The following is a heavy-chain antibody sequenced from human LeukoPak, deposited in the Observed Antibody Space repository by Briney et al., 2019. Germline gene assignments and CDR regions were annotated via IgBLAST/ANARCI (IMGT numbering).Heavy chain of an antibody. CDR2: IYSGGST. J-gene: IGHJ4*02. CDR1: GFTVSSND. CDR3: AKDPEHSSPFYFDY. Sequence: GGSLRLSCAASGFTVSSNDMSWVRQAPGKGLEWVSLIYSGGSTYYADSVKGRFTISRDNSKNTVYLQINSLRAEDTAVYYCAKDPEHSSPFYFDYWGQGTLVTVSS. D-gene: IGHD4-11*01. V-gene: IGHV3-53*01.